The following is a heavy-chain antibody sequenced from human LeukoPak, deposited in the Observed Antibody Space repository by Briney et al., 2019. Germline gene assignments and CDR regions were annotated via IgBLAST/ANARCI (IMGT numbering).Heavy chain of an antibody. J-gene: IGHJ3*02. D-gene: IGHD1-7*01. Sequence: PGGSLRLSCAASGFTFSSYAMSWVRQAPGKGLEWVSAISGSGGSTYYVDSVKGRFTISRDNSKKKLFLQMNSLRAEDTAVYYCAKDSGMDNWNYVDAFDIWGQGIMVTVSS. CDR1: GFTFSSYA. CDR3: AKDSGMDNWNYVDAFDI. CDR2: ISGSGGST. V-gene: IGHV3-23*01.